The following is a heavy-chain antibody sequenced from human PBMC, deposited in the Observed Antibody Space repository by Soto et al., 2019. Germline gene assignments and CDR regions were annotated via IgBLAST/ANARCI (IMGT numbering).Heavy chain of an antibody. D-gene: IGHD3-22*01. V-gene: IGHV4-34*01. CDR2: INHSGST. J-gene: IGHJ4*02. CDR1: GGSFSGYN. Sequence: QVQLQPWGAGLWEPSDTLSLTCAVYGGSFSGYNWSWIRQPPGKGLAWIGEINHSGSTHYNPSLKCRVTISVDTSQNQFSLKLSSVTAADTAVYYCASRPNYYDSSGYLGYWGQGTLVTVSS. CDR3: ASRPNYYDSSGYLGY.